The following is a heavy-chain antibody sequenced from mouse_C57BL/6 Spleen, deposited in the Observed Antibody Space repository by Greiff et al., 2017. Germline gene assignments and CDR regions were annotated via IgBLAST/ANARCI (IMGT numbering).Heavy chain of an antibody. J-gene: IGHJ2*01. CDR3: AIYGSSDNYFDY. CDR1: GYTFTSYG. Sequence: QVQLQQSGAELARPGASVKLSCTASGYTFTSYGMSWVKQRTGQGLEWIGEIYPRSGNTYYHEKFKGKATLTADKSSSTAYMERRALTSEDSAVDIWAIYGSSDNYFDYWGQGTTLTVSS. D-gene: IGHD1-1*01. V-gene: IGHV1-81*01. CDR2: IYPRSGNT.